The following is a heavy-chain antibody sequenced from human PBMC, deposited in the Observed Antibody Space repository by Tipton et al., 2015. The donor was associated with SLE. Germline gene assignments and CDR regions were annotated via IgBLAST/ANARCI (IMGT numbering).Heavy chain of an antibody. CDR3: ARVGANTPYWFFDV. CDR1: GGSISSHY. Sequence: TLSLTCTVSGGSISSHYWSWIRQPPGKGLEWIAYIYYRGSTNYNPSLKSRVTISIDTSNNQFSLKLNSVTAADTAVYFCARVGANTPYWFFDVWGRGTLVTVSS. V-gene: IGHV4-59*11. J-gene: IGHJ2*01. D-gene: IGHD1-26*01. CDR2: IYYRGST.